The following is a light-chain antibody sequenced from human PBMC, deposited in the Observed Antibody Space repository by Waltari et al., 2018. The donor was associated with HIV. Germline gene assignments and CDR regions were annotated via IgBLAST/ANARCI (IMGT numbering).Light chain of an antibody. CDR1: SSNIVNNY. Sequence: QSVLTQPPSVSAAPGQKVPISCSGSSSNIVNNYVSWYQQLPGTAPKLLIYDNNKRPSGIPDRFSGSKSGTSATLGITGLQTGDEADYYCGTWDSSLSAGLFGGGTKLTVL. CDR3: GTWDSSLSAGL. J-gene: IGLJ2*01. V-gene: IGLV1-51*01. CDR2: DNN.